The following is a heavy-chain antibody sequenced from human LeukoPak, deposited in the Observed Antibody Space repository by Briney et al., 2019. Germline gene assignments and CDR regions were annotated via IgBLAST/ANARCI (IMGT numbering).Heavy chain of an antibody. CDR2: IYSGGST. V-gene: IGHV3-66*01. D-gene: IGHD6-13*01. CDR3: ARDAYISSWPHYYYYGMDV. Sequence: PGGSLRLSCAASGFTVSSNYMSWVRQAPGKGLVWVSVIYSGGSTYYADSVKGRFTISRDNSKNTLYLQMNSLRAEDTAVYYCARDAYISSWPHYYYYGMDVWGQGTTVTVSS. J-gene: IGHJ6*02. CDR1: GFTVSSNY.